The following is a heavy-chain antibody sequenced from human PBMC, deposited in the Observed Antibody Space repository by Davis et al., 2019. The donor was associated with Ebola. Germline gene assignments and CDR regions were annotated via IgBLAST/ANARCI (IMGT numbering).Heavy chain of an antibody. V-gene: IGHV5-51*01. D-gene: IGHD4/OR15-4a*01. J-gene: IGHJ4*02. CDR2: IYSGDSDT. CDR3: ARQASLYGAIDY. Sequence: GESLKISCQGSGYSFTNYWIAWVRQMPGKGPEWMGVIYSGDSDTRYSPSFEGQVTISVDRSITTAHLPWSSLKASDAAIYYCARQASLYGAIDYWGQGTLVTVSS. CDR1: GYSFTNYW.